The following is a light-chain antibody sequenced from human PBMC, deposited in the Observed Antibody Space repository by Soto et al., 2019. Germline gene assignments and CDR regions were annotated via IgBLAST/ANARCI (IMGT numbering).Light chain of an antibody. CDR1: QGISNY. CDR3: QKYNGAPWT. CDR2: AAA. J-gene: IGKJ1*01. Sequence: DIQMTQSPSSLSASVGDRVTITCRASQGISNYLAWYQQKPEKVPKLLIYAAATLQSGVPSRFSGSGSGTDFTLTINSLQTEDVATYYCQKYNGAPWTFGQGTKVDIK. V-gene: IGKV1-27*01.